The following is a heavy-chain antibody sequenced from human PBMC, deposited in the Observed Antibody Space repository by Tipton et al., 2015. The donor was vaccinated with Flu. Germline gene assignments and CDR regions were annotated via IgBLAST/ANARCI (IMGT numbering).Heavy chain of an antibody. Sequence: TLSLTCTVSGGSISSYYWSRIRQPPGKGLEWIGYIYYSGSTNYNPSLKSRVTISVDTSKNQFSLKLSSVTAADTAVYYCARELNYGMDVWGQGTTVTVSS. J-gene: IGHJ6*02. CDR3: ARELNYGMDV. CDR1: GGSISSYY. CDR2: IYYSGST. V-gene: IGHV4-59*01.